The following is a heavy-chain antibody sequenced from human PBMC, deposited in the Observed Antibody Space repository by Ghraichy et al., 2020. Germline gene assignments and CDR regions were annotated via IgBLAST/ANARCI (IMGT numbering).Heavy chain of an antibody. CDR1: GDSINSGDYY. CDR2: TYDRGNT. D-gene: IGHD3/OR15-3a*01. J-gene: IGHJ4*02. CDR3: ASGLALTDFDY. V-gene: IGHV4-30-4*01. Sequence: SETLSLTCTVSGDSINSGDYYGSWIRQPPGKGLEWIGFTYDRGNTYYNPSLKSRVIISVDTSKNQFFLNVTSVTAADTAVYYCASGLALTDFDYWGQGTLVTVSS.